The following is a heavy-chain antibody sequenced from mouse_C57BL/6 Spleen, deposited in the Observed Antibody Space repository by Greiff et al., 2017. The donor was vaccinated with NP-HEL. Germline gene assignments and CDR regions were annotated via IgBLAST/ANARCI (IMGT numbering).Heavy chain of an antibody. D-gene: IGHD4-1*01. CDR2: INPYNGGT. Sequence: EVQLVESGPVLVKPGASVKMSCKASGYTFTDYYMNWVKQSPGKSLEWIGVINPYNGGTSYNQKFKGKATLTVDKSSSTAYMELNSLTSEDSAVYCCATSNWTWFAYWGQGTLVTVSA. J-gene: IGHJ3*01. CDR1: GYTFTDYY. CDR3: ATSNWTWFAY. V-gene: IGHV1-19*01.